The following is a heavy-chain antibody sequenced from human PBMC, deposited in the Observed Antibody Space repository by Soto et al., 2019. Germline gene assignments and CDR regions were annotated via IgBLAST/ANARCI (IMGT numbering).Heavy chain of an antibody. D-gene: IGHD6-19*01. V-gene: IGHV3-23*05. CDR3: ARPGLTVPGTRYFDH. Sequence: EVQLLESGGGLVQPGGSLRLSCAASGFTFNSYAMSWVRQAPGKGLEWVSAIGSDGTAIQYADSVKGRFTISKDNSKDMLYLQMNSLRAEDTAVYDCARPGLTVPGTRYFDHWGQGALVTVSS. J-gene: IGHJ4*02. CDR1: GFTFNSYA. CDR2: IGSDGTAI.